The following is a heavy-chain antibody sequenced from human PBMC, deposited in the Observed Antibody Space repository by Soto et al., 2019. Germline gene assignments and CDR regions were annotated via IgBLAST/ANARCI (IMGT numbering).Heavy chain of an antibody. D-gene: IGHD3-16*01. J-gene: IGHJ6*02. CDR1: GYTFTSYG. CDR3: ARGPFGPRDYYYGMDV. Sequence: ASVKVSCKASGYTFTSYGISWVRQAPGQGLEWMGWISAYNGNTNYAQKLQGRVTMTTDTSTSTAYMELRSLRSDDTAVYYCARGPFGPRDYYYGMDVWGQGTTVTVSS. V-gene: IGHV1-18*01. CDR2: ISAYNGNT.